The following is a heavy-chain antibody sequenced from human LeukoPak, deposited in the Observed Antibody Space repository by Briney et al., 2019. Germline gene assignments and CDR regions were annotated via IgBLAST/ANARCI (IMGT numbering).Heavy chain of an antibody. Sequence: ASVKVSCKASGYTFTGYYMHWVRQAPGRGLEWMGWINPNSGGTNYAQKFQGRVTMTRDTSISTAYMELSRLRSDDTAVYYCARSRGLELLRFDYWGQGTLVTVSS. D-gene: IGHD1-7*01. CDR1: GYTFTGYY. CDR3: ARSRGLELLRFDY. J-gene: IGHJ4*02. CDR2: INPNSGGT. V-gene: IGHV1-2*02.